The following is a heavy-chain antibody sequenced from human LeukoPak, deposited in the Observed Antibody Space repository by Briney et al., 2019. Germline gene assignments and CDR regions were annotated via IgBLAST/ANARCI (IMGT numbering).Heavy chain of an antibody. V-gene: IGHV3-7*03. J-gene: IGHJ4*02. D-gene: IGHD6-13*01. CDR2: IRQDGDTK. Sequence: GGSLRLSCAASGFPFNAYWMTWVRQAPGKGLEWVANIRQDGDTKYYVDSVKGRFTISRDNAMNSLYLQMNSLRAEDTAVYYCVKIAAADAVDYWGQGTLVTVSS. CDR1: GFPFNAYW. CDR3: VKIAAADAVDY.